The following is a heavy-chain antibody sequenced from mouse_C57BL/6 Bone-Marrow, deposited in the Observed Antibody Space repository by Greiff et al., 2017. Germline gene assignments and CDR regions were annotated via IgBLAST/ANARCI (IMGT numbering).Heavy chain of an antibody. D-gene: IGHD1-1*01. CDR3: ARSTVVATDYFDY. J-gene: IGHJ2*01. CDR1: GYTFTSYW. V-gene: IGHV1-69*01. CDR2: IDPSDSYT. Sequence: QFQLQQPGAELVMPGASVKLSCKASGYTFTSYWMHWVKQRPGQGLEWIGEIDPSDSYTNYNQKFKGKSTLTVDKSSSTAYMQLSSLTSEDSAVYYCARSTVVATDYFDYWGQGTTLTVSS.